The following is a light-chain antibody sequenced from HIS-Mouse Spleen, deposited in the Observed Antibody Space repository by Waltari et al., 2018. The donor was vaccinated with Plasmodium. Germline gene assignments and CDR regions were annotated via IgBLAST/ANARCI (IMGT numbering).Light chain of an antibody. V-gene: IGLV2-23*02. CDR3: CSYAGSRMV. J-gene: IGLJ2*01. Sequence: QSALTQPDSVSGSPGQSITISCTGTSSDVGSYNFVSWYQQHPAKAPKLMIYEVSKRPSGVSNRFSGSKPGNTASLTISGLQAEDEADYYCCSYAGSRMVFGGGTKLTVL. CDR1: SSDVGSYNF. CDR2: EVS.